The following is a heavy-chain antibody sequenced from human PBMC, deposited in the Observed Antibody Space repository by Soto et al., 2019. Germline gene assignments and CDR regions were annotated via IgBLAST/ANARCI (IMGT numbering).Heavy chain of an antibody. V-gene: IGHV1-18*01. Sequence: GASMKVSCKASGLTFNSYGISWLRQAPGQGLEWMGWISAYNGNTNYAQKLQGRVTMTTDTSTSTAYMELRSLRSDDTAVYYCARESPPADYWGQGTLVTVSS. J-gene: IGHJ4*02. CDR3: ARESPPADY. CDR1: GLTFNSYG. CDR2: ISAYNGNT.